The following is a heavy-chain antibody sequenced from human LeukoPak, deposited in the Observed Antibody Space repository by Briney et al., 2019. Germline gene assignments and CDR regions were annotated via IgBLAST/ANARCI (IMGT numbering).Heavy chain of an antibody. Sequence: SETLSLTCTVSGGSISSSSYYWGWIRQPPGKGLEWIGSIYYSGSTYYNPSLKSRVTISVDTSKNQFSLKLSSVTAADTAVYYCARLGPYDSSGYYLVPTGYYFDYWGQGTLVTVSS. J-gene: IGHJ4*02. D-gene: IGHD3-22*01. CDR3: ARLGPYDSSGYYLVPTGYYFDY. V-gene: IGHV4-39*01. CDR2: IYYSGST. CDR1: GGSISSSSYY.